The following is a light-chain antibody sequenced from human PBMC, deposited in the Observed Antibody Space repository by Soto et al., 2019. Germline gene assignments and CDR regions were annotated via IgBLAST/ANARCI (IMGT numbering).Light chain of an antibody. CDR3: QQYYSTPRT. Sequence: DIVMTQSPDSLAVSLGERATINCKSSQTVLYSSNNKNYLAWYQQKPGQPPKLLIYWASTRRSGVPDRFSGSESGTDFTLTISSLQAEDVAVYYCQQYYSTPRTFGGGTKVELK. V-gene: IGKV4-1*01. CDR2: WAS. J-gene: IGKJ4*01. CDR1: QTVLYSSNNKNY.